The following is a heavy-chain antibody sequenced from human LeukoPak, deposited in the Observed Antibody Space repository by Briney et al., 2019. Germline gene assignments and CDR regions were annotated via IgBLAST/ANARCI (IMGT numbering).Heavy chain of an antibody. J-gene: IGHJ4*02. Sequence: GSLRLSCAASGFTFSNFWMHWVRQAPEMGLVWVSRINTDGSRTNSVKGRFTISRDNAKNSLYLQMNSLRAEDTAVYYCARLNNYGVPTARSFDYWGQGTLVTVSS. D-gene: IGHD2-2*01. CDR2: INTDGSRT. CDR3: ARLNNYGVPTARSFDY. CDR1: GFTFSNFW. V-gene: IGHV3-74*01.